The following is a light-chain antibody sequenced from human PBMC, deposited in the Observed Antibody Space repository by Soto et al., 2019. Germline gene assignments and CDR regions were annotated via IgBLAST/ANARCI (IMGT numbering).Light chain of an antibody. CDR1: SSDVGRYNR. CDR2: EVR. J-gene: IGLJ1*01. CDR3: SLYTSSSTFV. V-gene: IGLV2-18*01. Sequence: QPVLTQPPSVSGSPGQSVTISCTGISSDVGRYNRVSWYQQPPGTAPKLLIYEVRNRPSGVPDRFSGSQSANTASLTISGLQAEDEADYYCSLYTSSSTFVFGTGTKLTVL.